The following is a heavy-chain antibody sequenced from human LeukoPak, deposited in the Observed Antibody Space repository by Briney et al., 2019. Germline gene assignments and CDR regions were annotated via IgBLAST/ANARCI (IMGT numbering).Heavy chain of an antibody. V-gene: IGHV3-11*04. Sequence: GGSLRLSCAASGFTFSDHYMSWVRQAPGKGLEWVSYISSGGDIIYYADSVKGRFTISRDNAKNSLYLQMNSLRAEDTAVYYCARGVSGEPWGQGTLVTVSS. J-gene: IGHJ5*02. CDR2: ISSGGDII. CDR1: GFTFSDHY. D-gene: IGHD1-14*01. CDR3: ARGVSGEP.